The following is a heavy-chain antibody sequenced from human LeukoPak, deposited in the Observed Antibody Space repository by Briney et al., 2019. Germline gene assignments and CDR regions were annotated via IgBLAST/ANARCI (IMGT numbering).Heavy chain of an antibody. CDR2: ISGSGGST. V-gene: IGHV3-23*01. Sequence: PGGSLRLSCAASGFTFSAYALSWVRQAPGKGLEWVSIISGSGGSTYYGDSVKGRFTISRDNSKNTLYLQMNSLRAEDTAVYFCATTVAEGGSNSCHWPRCRVFDPWGRGTLVTVSS. D-gene: IGHD2-15*01. CDR3: ATTVAEGGSNSCHWPRCRVFDP. CDR1: GFTFSAYA. J-gene: IGHJ5*02.